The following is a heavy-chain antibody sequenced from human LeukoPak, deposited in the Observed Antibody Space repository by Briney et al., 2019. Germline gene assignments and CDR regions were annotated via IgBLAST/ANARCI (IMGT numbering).Heavy chain of an antibody. CDR1: GGSISSGGYY. J-gene: IGHJ5*02. V-gene: IGHV4-61*10. Sequence: SETLSLTCTVSGGSISSGGYYWSWIRQPAGKGLEWIGYIYYSGSTNYIPSLKSRVTISVDTSKNQFSLKLSSVTAADTAVYYCARSLPYYYGSGSPRWFDPWGQGTLVTVSS. D-gene: IGHD3-10*01. CDR2: IYYSGST. CDR3: ARSLPYYYGSGSPRWFDP.